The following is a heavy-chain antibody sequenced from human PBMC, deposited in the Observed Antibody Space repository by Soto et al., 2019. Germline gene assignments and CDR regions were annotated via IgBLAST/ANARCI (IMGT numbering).Heavy chain of an antibody. D-gene: IGHD6-6*01. J-gene: IGHJ4*02. CDR3: AKVSRRIAARPMGDNLDY. V-gene: IGHV3-23*01. CDR2: ISGSGGST. Sequence: GGSLRLSCAASGFTFSSYAMSWVRQAPGKGLEWVSAISGSGGSTYYADSVKGRFTISRDNSKNTLYLQMNSLRAEDTAVYYCAKVSRRIAARPMGDNLDYWGQGTLVTVSS. CDR1: GFTFSSYA.